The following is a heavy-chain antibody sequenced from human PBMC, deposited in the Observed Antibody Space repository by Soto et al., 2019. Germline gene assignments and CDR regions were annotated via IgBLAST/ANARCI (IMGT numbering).Heavy chain of an antibody. CDR2: IYYSGST. J-gene: IGHJ6*02. Sequence: QVQLQESGPGLVKPSETLSLTCTVSGGSISSYYWSWIRQPPGTGLEWIGYIYYSGSTNYNPSLTSLVTISVDTSKNQFSLKLSSVTAADTAVYYCAREGTTVDGYYYYGMDVWGQGTRVTVSS. CDR1: GGSISSYY. D-gene: IGHD1-1*01. V-gene: IGHV4-59*01. CDR3: AREGTTVDGYYYYGMDV.